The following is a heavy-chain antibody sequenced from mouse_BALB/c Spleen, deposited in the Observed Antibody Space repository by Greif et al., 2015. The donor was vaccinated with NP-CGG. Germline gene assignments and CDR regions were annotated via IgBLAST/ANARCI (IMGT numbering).Heavy chain of an antibody. CDR3: ARDYDGYAMDY. CDR2: IDPANGNT. Sequence: VQLQQSGAELVKPGASVKLSCTASGFNIKDTYMHWVKQRPEQGLEWIGRIDPANGNTKYDPKFQGKATITADTSSNTAYLQLSSLTSEDTAVYYCARDYDGYAMDYWGQGTSVAVSS. V-gene: IGHV14-3*02. D-gene: IGHD2-4*01. CDR1: GFNIKDTY. J-gene: IGHJ4*01.